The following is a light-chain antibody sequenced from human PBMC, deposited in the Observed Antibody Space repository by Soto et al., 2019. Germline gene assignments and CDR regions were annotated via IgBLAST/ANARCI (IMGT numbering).Light chain of an antibody. J-gene: IGLJ2*01. V-gene: IGLV2-14*03. CDR3: SSYTTSNTVV. CDR2: DVS. CDR1: SSDVGGYNY. Sequence: QSALTQPASVSGSRGQSITISCTGTSSDVGGYNYVSWYQHHPGKGPKLMIYDVSNRPSGVSNRFSGSKSGNTASLTISGLQTEDEADYYCSSYTTSNTVVFGGGTKVTVL.